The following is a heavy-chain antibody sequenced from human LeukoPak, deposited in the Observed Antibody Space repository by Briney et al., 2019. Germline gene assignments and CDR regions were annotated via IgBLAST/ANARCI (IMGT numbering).Heavy chain of an antibody. CDR2: ISSTSAYI. Sequence: GGSLRLSCAGSGFALKSYSLSWVRQAPGKGLEWVSSISSTSAYIYYADSVKGRFTITRDNVDNVVYLQMNSLGAEDTAVYYCARVAVSGPTGWFDSWGQGTLVIVSS. J-gene: IGHJ5*01. D-gene: IGHD2-8*02. CDR1: GFALKSYS. CDR3: ARVAVSGPTGWFDS. V-gene: IGHV3-21*01.